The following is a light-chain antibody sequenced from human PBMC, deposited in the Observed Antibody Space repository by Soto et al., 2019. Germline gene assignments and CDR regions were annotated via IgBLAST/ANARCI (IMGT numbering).Light chain of an antibody. CDR2: DVS. CDR1: SSNVGGYDF. V-gene: IGLV2-14*03. Sequence: QSALTQPASVSGSPGQSITISCTGTSSNVGGYDFVSWYQHHPGKAPRLMIYDVSHRPSGFSDRFSASKSGNTASLTISGLLAEDEADYYCSSYTSISTYVFGTGTKLTVL. CDR3: SSYTSISTYV. J-gene: IGLJ1*01.